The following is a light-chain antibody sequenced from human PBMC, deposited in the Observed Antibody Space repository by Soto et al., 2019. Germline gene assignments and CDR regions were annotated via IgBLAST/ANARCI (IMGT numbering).Light chain of an antibody. V-gene: IGLV2-14*03. Sequence: QSALTQPASVTRSPGQSITISCTGTSSDVGGYNYVSWYQQHPGKAPKLIISDVSNRPSGVSNRFSGSKSGNTASLTISGLQAEDEADYYCNSYTSSSTHVFGTGTKLTVL. CDR3: NSYTSSSTHV. J-gene: IGLJ1*01. CDR2: DVS. CDR1: SSDVGGYNY.